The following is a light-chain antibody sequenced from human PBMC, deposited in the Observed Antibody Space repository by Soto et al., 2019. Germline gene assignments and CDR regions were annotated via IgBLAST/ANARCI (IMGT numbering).Light chain of an antibody. J-gene: IGLJ1*01. Sequence: QSALTQPASVSGSPGQSITISCTGTRSDVGSSNTVSWYQHNPGQAPRLIIYEGTERPSGISDRFSGSKSGNTASLTISGLQAEDEADYYGCSKGSSSNYVLGTGTKLTVL. CDR1: RSDVGSSNT. CDR2: EGT. CDR3: CSKGSSSNYV. V-gene: IGLV2-23*01.